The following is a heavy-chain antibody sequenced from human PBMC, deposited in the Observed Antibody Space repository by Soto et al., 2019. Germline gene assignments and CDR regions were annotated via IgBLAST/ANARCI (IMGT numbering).Heavy chain of an antibody. D-gene: IGHD1-26*01. CDR1: GFTFSSYA. J-gene: IGHJ4*02. V-gene: IGHV3-30-3*01. Sequence: GGPLRLSCAASGFTFSSYAMHWVRQAPGKGLEWVAVISYDGSNKYYADSVKGRFTISRDNSKNTLYLQMNSLRAEDTAVYYCAREGAGYYFDYWGQGTLVTVSS. CDR2: ISYDGSNK. CDR3: AREGAGYYFDY.